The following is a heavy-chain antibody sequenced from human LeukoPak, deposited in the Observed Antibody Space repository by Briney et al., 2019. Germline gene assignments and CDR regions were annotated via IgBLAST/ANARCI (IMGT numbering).Heavy chain of an antibody. V-gene: IGHV3-23*01. CDR1: GFTFSSYA. CDR3: AKDCSGGSCYVYYYYGMDV. Sequence: AGGSLRLSCAASGFTFSSYAMSWVGQAPGKGLEWVSAISGSGGSTYYADSVKGRFTISRDNSKNTLYLQMNSLRAEDTAVYYCAKDCSGGSCYVYYYYGMDVWGQGTTVTVSS. D-gene: IGHD2-15*01. CDR2: ISGSGGST. J-gene: IGHJ6*02.